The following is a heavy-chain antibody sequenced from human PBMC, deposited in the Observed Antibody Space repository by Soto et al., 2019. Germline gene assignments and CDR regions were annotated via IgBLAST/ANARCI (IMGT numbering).Heavy chain of an antibody. Sequence: PSETLSLTCTVSGGSISSYYWSWIRQPPGKGLEWIGYIYYSGSTNYNPSLKSRVTISVDTSKNQFSLKLSSLTAADTAVYYCARAPGVDDSSGYYYVKSWFDPWGQGTLVTVS. CDR3: ARAPGVDDSSGYYYVKSWFDP. CDR1: GGSISSYY. D-gene: IGHD3-22*01. V-gene: IGHV4-59*01. J-gene: IGHJ5*02. CDR2: IYYSGST.